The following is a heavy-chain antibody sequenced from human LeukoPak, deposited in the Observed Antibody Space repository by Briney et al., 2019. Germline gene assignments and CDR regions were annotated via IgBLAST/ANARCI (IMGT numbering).Heavy chain of an antibody. CDR3: ARESREMATLIDY. J-gene: IGHJ4*02. D-gene: IGHD5-24*01. CDR1: GFTVSSNY. Sequence: KPGGSLRLSCAASGFTVSSNYMSWVRQAPGKGLEWISYISSSGSSKYYADSVRGRFTISRDNAKNSLFLEMNSLRAEDTAVYHCARESREMATLIDYWGQGTLVTVSS. CDR2: ISSSGSSK. V-gene: IGHV3-11*04.